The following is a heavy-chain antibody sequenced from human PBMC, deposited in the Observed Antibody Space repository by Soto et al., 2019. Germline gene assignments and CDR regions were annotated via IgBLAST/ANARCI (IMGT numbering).Heavy chain of an antibody. CDR1: GYPVTAYY. D-gene: IGHD3-3*01. Sequence: QLHLVQSGAVVKKPGASVTVSCSASGYPVTAYYMHWVRQAPGRGLEWMGGINPATGAAKYTQPFQGRVTRARDTSTSTVFMELSCLTSEDTAVFYCARGGGVGVAGSAAFDMWGQGTLVTVSS. CDR2: INPATGAA. CDR3: ARGGGVGVAGSAAFDM. V-gene: IGHV1-2*02. J-gene: IGHJ3*02.